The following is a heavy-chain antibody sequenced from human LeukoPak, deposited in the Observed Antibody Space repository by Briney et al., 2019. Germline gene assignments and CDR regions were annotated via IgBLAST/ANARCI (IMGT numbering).Heavy chain of an antibody. CDR1: GGSVSSSNW. V-gene: IGHV4-4*02. CDR2: IYHSGST. J-gene: IGHJ6*03. Sequence: SETLSLTCAVSGGSVSSSNWWSWVRQPPGKGLEWIGEIYHSGSTNYNPSLKSRVTISVDKSKNQFSLKLSSVTAADTAVYYCAGGYYYGSGSYSYMDVWGKGTTVTISS. D-gene: IGHD3-10*01. CDR3: AGGYYYGSGSYSYMDV.